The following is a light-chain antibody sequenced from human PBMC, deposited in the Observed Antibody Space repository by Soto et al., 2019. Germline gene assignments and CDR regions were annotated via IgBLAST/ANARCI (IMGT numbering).Light chain of an antibody. V-gene: IGKV1-9*01. CDR1: QGISSY. CDR2: AAS. J-gene: IGKJ3*01. CDR3: QQLNSYPLLFT. Sequence: IQLTQSPSFLSASVGDRVTITCLASQGISSYLAWYQQKPGKAPKLLIYAASTLQSGVPSRFSGSGSGTDFTLTISSLQPEDFATYYCQQLNSYPLLFTFGPGTKVDIK.